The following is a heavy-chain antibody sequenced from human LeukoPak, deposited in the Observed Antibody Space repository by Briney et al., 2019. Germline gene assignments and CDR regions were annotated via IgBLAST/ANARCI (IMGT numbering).Heavy chain of an antibody. D-gene: IGHD1-26*01. CDR2: IWYGGSKE. V-gene: IGHV3-33*01. J-gene: IGHJ3*02. Sequence: PGGSLRLSCAASGFTFSSYGMHWVRQAPGKGLEWVAVIWYGGSKEYYADSVKGRFTISRDNSENTLYLQMNSLRAEDTAVYYCARDLIVGGNHDAFDIWGQGTMVTVSS. CDR3: ARDLIVGGNHDAFDI. CDR1: GFTFSSYG.